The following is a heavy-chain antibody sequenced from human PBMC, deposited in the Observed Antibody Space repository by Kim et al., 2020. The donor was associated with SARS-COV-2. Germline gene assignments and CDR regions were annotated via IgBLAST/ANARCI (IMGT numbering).Heavy chain of an antibody. CDR1: GFTFGDYA. CDR2: IRSKAYGGTT. CDR3: TRWAPYGSGSYRGYYYYGMDV. J-gene: IGHJ6*02. Sequence: GGSLRLSCTASGFTFGDYAMSWFRQAPGKGLEWVGFIRSKAYGGTTEYAASVKGRFTISRDDSKSIAYLQMNSLKTEDTAVYYCTRWAPYGSGSYRGYYYYGMDVWGQGTTVTVSS. V-gene: IGHV3-49*03. D-gene: IGHD3-10*01.